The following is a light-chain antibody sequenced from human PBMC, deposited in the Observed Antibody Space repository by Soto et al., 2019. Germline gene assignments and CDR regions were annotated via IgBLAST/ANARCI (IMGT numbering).Light chain of an antibody. CDR3: HQYNDWPFT. V-gene: IGKV3-15*01. Sequence: EIMMTQSPVTLSVSPGERATLSCRASQSVNSNLAWYQNKPGQAPRLLTYGASTRATDIRASFMGKESGSKFTFTATSLDPEDFEVYYCHQYNDWPFTFGAVTKVDIK. CDR1: QSVNSN. J-gene: IGKJ3*01. CDR2: GAS.